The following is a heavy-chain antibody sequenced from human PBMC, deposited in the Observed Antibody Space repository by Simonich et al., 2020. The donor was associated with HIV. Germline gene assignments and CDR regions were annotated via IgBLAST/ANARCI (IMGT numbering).Heavy chain of an antibody. D-gene: IGHD3-10*01. CDR2: INPNPGNQ. Sequence: QVQLVKSGSELKKPGASGKVSCKASGYSFNTNPMNWVRPAPGQGLEGMGWINPNPGNQPNAQGVSGRFFPYWDTAVSTAFLQNNGLKAEDTAVYVCAREGGRGSITMVRPRAFDSWGQGTLVTVSS. V-gene: IGHV7-4-1*02. CDR1: GYSFNTNP. CDR3: AREGGRGSITMVRPRAFDS. J-gene: IGHJ4*02.